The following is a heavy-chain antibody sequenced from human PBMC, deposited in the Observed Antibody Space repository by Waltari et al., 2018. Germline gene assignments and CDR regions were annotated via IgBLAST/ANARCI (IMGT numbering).Heavy chain of an antibody. CDR2: IYSGGGT. D-gene: IGHD5-12*01. CDR1: GFTVSNYY. CDR3: SRGGVATAYYYYFMDV. Sequence: EVQLVETGGGLIQPGGSLRLSCAASGFTVSNYYMNWVRQAPGKGLEWVLVIYSGGGTYYADSVKGRFTISRDNSKNTLYLQMNSLRAEDTAVYYCSRGGVATAYYYYFMDVWGKGTTVTVSS. V-gene: IGHV3-53*02. J-gene: IGHJ6*03.